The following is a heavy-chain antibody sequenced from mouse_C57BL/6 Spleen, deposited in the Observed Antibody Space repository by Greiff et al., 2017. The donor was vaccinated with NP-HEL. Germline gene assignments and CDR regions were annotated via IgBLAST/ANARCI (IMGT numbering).Heavy chain of an antibody. V-gene: IGHV1-69*01. CDR3: ARRSAYYLDY. Sequence: QVQLKQPGAELVMPGASVKLSCKASGYTFTSYWMHWVKQRPGQGLEWIGEIDPSDSYTNYNQKFKGKSTLTVDKSSSTAYMQLSSLTSEASAVYYCARRSAYYLDYWGQGTTLTVSS. CDR2: IDPSDSYT. J-gene: IGHJ2*01. D-gene: IGHD2-10*01. CDR1: GYTFTSYW.